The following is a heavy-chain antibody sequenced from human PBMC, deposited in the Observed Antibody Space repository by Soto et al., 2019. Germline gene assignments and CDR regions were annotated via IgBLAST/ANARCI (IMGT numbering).Heavy chain of an antibody. D-gene: IGHD1-1*01. J-gene: IGHJ6*02. CDR2: ISYDGSNK. V-gene: IGHV3-30-3*01. CDR1: GFTFSSYA. CDR3: ARGENCALSVCYYYGMDV. Sequence: QVQLVESGGGVVQPGRSLRLSCAASGFTFSSYAMHWVRQAPGKGLEWVAVISYDGSNKYYADSVKGRFTISRDNSKNTLYLQMNSLRAEDTAVYYCARGENCALSVCYYYGMDVWGQGTTVTVSS.